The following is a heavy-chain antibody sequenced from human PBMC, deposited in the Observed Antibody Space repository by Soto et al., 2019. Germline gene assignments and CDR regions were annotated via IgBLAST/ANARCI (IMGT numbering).Heavy chain of an antibody. CDR3: ARGAVVVVAATDNWFDP. D-gene: IGHD2-15*01. Sequence: GGSLRLSCAASGFTFSSYSMNWVRQAPGKGLEWVSSISSSSSYIYYADSVKGRFTISRDNAKNSLYLQMNSLRAEDTAVYYCARGAVVVVAATDNWFDPWGQGTLVTVSS. J-gene: IGHJ5*02. CDR1: GFTFSSYS. CDR2: ISSSSSYI. V-gene: IGHV3-21*01.